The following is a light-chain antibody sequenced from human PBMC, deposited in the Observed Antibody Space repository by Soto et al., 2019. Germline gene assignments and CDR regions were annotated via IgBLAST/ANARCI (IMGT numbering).Light chain of an antibody. CDR3: QQRSNWPLT. Sequence: EIVLTQSPVTLSLSPGERATLSCRASQSVSSFLAWYQQKPGQAPRLLIYDASNRATGIPARFSGSGSGTDFTLTISSLEPEDFAVYYCQQRSNWPLTFGGGTMVDIK. J-gene: IGKJ4*01. CDR2: DAS. CDR1: QSVSSF. V-gene: IGKV3-11*01.